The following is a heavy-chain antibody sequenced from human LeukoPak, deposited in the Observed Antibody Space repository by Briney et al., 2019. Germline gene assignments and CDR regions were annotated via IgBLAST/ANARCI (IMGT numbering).Heavy chain of an antibody. CDR1: GGSISSSSYY. V-gene: IGHV4-39*01. D-gene: IGHD4-17*01. Sequence: SETLSLTCTVSGGSISSSSYYWGWIRQPPGEGLEWIGSIYYSGSTHYNPSLKSRVSISVDTSKNQFSLKLSSVTAADTAVYYCARNATVTTLKQAYNWFDPWGQGTLVTVSS. CDR3: ARNATVTTLKQAYNWFDP. CDR2: IYYSGST. J-gene: IGHJ5*02.